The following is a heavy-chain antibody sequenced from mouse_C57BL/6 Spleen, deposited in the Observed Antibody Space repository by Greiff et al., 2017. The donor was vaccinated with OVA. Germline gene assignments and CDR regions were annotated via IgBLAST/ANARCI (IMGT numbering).Heavy chain of an antibody. CDR1: GYTFTSYG. J-gene: IGHJ3*01. D-gene: IGHD1-1*01. V-gene: IGHV1-81*01. CDR3: ARKGDYVFAY. CDR2: IYPRSGNT. Sequence: VMLVESGAELARPGASVKLSCKASGYTFTSYGISWVKQRTGQGLEWIGEIYPRSGNTYYNEKFKGKATLTADKSSSTAYMELRSLTSEDSAVYFCARKGDYVFAYWGQGTLVTVSA.